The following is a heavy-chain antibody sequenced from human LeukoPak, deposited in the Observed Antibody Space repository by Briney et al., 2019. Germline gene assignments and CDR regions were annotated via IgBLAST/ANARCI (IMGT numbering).Heavy chain of an antibody. CDR1: GFTFSSYS. V-gene: IGHV3-21*01. Sequence: GGSLRLSCAASGFTFSSYSMNWVRQAPGKGLEWVSSISSSSSYIYYADSVKGRFTISRDNAKNSLYLQMNSLRAEDTAVYYCARDPTYFDWLFIFDYWGQGTLVTVSS. CDR3: ARDPTYFDWLFIFDY. CDR2: ISSSSSYI. J-gene: IGHJ4*02. D-gene: IGHD3-9*01.